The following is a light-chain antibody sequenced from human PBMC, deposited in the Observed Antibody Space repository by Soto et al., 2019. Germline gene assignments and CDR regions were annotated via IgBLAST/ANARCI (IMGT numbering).Light chain of an antibody. CDR2: GDY. CDR3: QSYDRSLSGFV. V-gene: IGLV1-40*01. Sequence: QSALTQPPSVSGAPGQRVTISCTGSSSNIGADYDVHWYQHLPGTAPKLLIFGDYNRPSGVPDRISGSRSGTSASLAITGLQADDEADYYCQSYDRSLSGFVFGTGTKVTVL. CDR1: SSNIGADYD. J-gene: IGLJ1*01.